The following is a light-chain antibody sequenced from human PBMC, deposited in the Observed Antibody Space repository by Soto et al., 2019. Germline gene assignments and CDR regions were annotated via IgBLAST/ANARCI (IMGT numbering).Light chain of an antibody. Sequence: ETVLTQSPGTLSLSPGERATLSCRASQSVSTSYLAWYQQKPGQDPRLLIYGASSRATGIPGRFSGTGAGTDFTLTISRLEPEDIGVYYCQQYGNSPRTFGQGTKVDIK. V-gene: IGKV3-20*01. CDR1: QSVSTSY. CDR3: QQYGNSPRT. CDR2: GAS. J-gene: IGKJ1*01.